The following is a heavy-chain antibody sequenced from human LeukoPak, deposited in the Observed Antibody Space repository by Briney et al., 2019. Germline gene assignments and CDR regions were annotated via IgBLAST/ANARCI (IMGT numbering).Heavy chain of an antibody. Sequence: PGRSLRLSCVASGFTFSTYGMHWARQAPDKGLEWVAFIWSDGNNKFYADSVKGRFTVSRDNSKNTLYLQMNSLRAEDTAVFYCARDQYDTWSRRGNFDSWGQGTLVIVSS. CDR2: IWSDGNNK. CDR1: GFTFSTYG. D-gene: IGHD3-3*01. V-gene: IGHV3-33*01. J-gene: IGHJ4*02. CDR3: ARDQYDTWSRRGNFDS.